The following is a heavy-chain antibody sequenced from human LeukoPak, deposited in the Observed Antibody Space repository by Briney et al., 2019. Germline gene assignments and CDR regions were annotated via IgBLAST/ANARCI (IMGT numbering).Heavy chain of an antibody. D-gene: IGHD2-2*01. CDR3: AKIVAPAAPIDGFDI. Sequence: GGSLRLSCAPSGFTFSIYGMHWVRQAPGRGLEWVAFIRYDVSNKYYADSVKGRFTISRDNSKNTLYLQMNSLRDEDTAVYHCAKIVAPAAPIDGFDIWGQGTMVTVSS. V-gene: IGHV3-30*02. CDR1: GFTFSIYG. CDR2: IRYDVSNK. J-gene: IGHJ3*02.